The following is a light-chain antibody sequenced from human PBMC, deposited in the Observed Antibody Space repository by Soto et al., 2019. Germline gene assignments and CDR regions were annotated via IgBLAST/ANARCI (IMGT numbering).Light chain of an antibody. V-gene: IGKV3-11*01. CDR2: DAS. Sequence: DILLTQSPATLSLSPGERATLSCRASQSFSGYLAWYQQKPGQAPRLLIYDASKRATSIPARFSGRGSGTDFTLTISSLEPEDFAVYYCQQRSNWPPVITFGQGTRLEIK. J-gene: IGKJ5*01. CDR3: QQRSNWPPVIT. CDR1: QSFSGY.